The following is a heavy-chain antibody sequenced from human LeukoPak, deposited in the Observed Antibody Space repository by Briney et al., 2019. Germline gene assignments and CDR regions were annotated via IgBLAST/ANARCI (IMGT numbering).Heavy chain of an antibody. Sequence: GESLRLSCAASGLPFSDYSMSWIRQAPGKGLEWVSHISESGTTIYYADSVKGRFTNTRDNTKNSLYLQMNSLRTEDTAVYYWGRGRITPGPWGQGTLVTVSS. CDR2: ISESGTTI. V-gene: IGHV3-11*04. J-gene: IGHJ5*02. D-gene: IGHD3-10*01. CDR3: GRGRITPGP. CDR1: GLPFSDYS.